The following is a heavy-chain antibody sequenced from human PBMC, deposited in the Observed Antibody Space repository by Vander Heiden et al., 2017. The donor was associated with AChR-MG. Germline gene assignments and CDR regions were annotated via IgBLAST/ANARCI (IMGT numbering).Heavy chain of an antibody. V-gene: IGHV4-34*01. Sequence: QVQLQQWGAGLLKPSETLSLTCAVYGGSFSGYYWRWIRQPPGKGLEWIGEINHSGSTNYNPSLKSRVTISVDTSKNQFSLKLSSVTAADTAVYYCASGGLLAAAAYNWFDPWGQGTLVTVSS. D-gene: IGHD6-13*01. CDR3: ASGGLLAAAAYNWFDP. CDR1: GGSFSGYY. J-gene: IGHJ5*02. CDR2: INHSGST.